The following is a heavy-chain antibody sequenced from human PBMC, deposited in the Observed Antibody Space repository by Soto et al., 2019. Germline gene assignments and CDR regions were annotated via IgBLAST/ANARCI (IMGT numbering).Heavy chain of an antibody. D-gene: IGHD6-13*01. CDR1: GFPFSSYG. Sequence: PGGSLRLSCAASGFPFSSYGMHWVRQAPGKGLEWVAVISYDGSNKYYADSVKGRFTISRDNSKNTLYLQVNSLRAEDTAVYYCAKDPSSWGQGTLVTVSS. CDR3: AKDPSS. CDR2: ISYDGSNK. J-gene: IGHJ4*02. V-gene: IGHV3-30*18.